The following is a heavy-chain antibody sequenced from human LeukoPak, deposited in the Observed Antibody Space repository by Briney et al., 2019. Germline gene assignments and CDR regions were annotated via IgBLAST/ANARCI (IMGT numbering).Heavy chain of an antibody. Sequence: PGGSLRLSCAASGFTFSSYAMSWVRQAPGKGLEWVSTISGSGDSTYYADSVKGRFTISRDNSKNTLYLQMNSLRAEDTAVYYCAKDQDTAMAPNFDYWGQGTLVTVSS. CDR2: ISGSGDST. V-gene: IGHV3-23*01. CDR1: GFTFSSYA. D-gene: IGHD5-18*01. CDR3: AKDQDTAMAPNFDY. J-gene: IGHJ4*02.